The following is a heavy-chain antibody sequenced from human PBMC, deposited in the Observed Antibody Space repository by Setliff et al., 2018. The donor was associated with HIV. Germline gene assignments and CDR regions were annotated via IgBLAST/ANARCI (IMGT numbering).Heavy chain of an antibody. CDR3: VKDAYSTGKPGIS. CDR1: TFSVSEYA. CDR2: VSNTGRRT. D-gene: IGHD2-8*02. J-gene: IGHJ4*02. Sequence: HPGGSLRLSCAASTFSVSEYAMSWVRQAPGKGLEWVSAVSNTGRRTFYADSVKGRFTISKDNFENVVYLQMNSLRVDDTAVYYCVKDAYSTGKPGISWGQGTQVTVS. V-gene: IGHV3-23*05.